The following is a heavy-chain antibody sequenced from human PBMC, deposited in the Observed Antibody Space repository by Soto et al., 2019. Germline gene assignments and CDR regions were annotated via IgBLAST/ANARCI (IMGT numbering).Heavy chain of an antibody. CDR2: ISYDGSKK. J-gene: IGHJ5*02. Sequence: PGGSLRLSCAASGFTFSSYGMHWVRQAPGKGLEWVAVISYDGSKKYYADSVKGRFTISRDNSKNTLYLQMNSLRAEDTAVYYFAKDRGYQLLYNWFDPWGQGTLVTVSS. V-gene: IGHV3-30*18. CDR3: AKDRGYQLLYNWFDP. CDR1: GFTFSSYG. D-gene: IGHD2-2*01.